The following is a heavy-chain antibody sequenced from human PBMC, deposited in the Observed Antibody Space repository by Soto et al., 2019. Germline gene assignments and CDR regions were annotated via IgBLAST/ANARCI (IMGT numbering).Heavy chain of an antibody. CDR3: ARDPHDPLDAFDI. Sequence: GGSLRLSCAASGFTFINYRIHWVRQAPGKGLVWVSRVNSDGSVTEYADYVKGRFTISRDNAKNSLYLQMNSLRAEDTAVYYCARDPHDPLDAFDIWGQGTMVTVSS. D-gene: IGHD1-1*01. CDR2: VNSDGSVT. CDR1: GFTFINYR. J-gene: IGHJ3*02. V-gene: IGHV3-74*01.